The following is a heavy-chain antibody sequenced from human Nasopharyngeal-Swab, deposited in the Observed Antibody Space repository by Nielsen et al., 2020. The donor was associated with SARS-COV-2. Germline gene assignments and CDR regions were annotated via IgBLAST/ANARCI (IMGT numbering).Heavy chain of an antibody. CDR1: GLTFSNHG. Sequence: LSLTCAASGLTFSNHGMHWVRQAPGKGLEWVAVISYNGRDKYYADSVRGRFTISRDNSENTLYLQMNSLRAEDTAVYYCARDRIDILTGYSDYWGQGTLVTVSS. V-gene: IGHV3-30*03. CDR2: ISYNGRDK. D-gene: IGHD3-9*01. CDR3: ARDRIDILTGYSDY. J-gene: IGHJ4*02.